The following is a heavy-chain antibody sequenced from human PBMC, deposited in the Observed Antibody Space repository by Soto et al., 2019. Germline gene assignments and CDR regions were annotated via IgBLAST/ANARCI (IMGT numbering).Heavy chain of an antibody. CDR3: ARGLVRRWLPRHYFDD. J-gene: IGHJ4*02. D-gene: IGHD5-12*01. CDR1: GGSFSGYY. CDR2: INHSGST. V-gene: IGHV4-34*01. Sequence: SETLSLTCAVYGGSFSGYYWSWIRQPPGKGLEWIGEINHSGSTNYNPSLKSRVTISVDTSKNQFSLKLSSVTAADTAVYYCARGLVRRWLPRHYFDDWGQGTPVTVAS.